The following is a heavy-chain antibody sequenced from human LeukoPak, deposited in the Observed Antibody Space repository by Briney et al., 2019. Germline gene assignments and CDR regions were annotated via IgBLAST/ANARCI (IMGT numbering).Heavy chain of an antibody. D-gene: IGHD6-13*01. CDR2: IYHSEST. Sequence: SETLSLTCAVSGYSISSGYCWGWIRQPPGKGLEWIVSIYHSESTYYNPSLKSRVTISVDTSKNQFSLKLSSVTAADTAVYYCARNRAAAGYYYYGMDVWGKGTTVTVSS. CDR1: GYSISSGYC. V-gene: IGHV4-38-2*01. J-gene: IGHJ6*04. CDR3: ARNRAAAGYYYYGMDV.